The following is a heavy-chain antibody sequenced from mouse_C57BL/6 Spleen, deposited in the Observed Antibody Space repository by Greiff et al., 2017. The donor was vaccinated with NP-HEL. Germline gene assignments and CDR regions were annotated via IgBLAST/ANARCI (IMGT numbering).Heavy chain of an antibody. CDR2: IWRGGST. CDR1: GFSLTSYG. CDR3: ATLYYVSSETFGY. Sequence: QVQLQQSGPGLVQPSQSLSITCTVSGFSLTSYGVHWVRQSPGKGLEWLGVIWRGGSTDYNAAFMSRLSITKDNSKSQVFFKMNSLQADDTAIYYCATLYYVSSETFGYWGQGTTLTVSS. V-gene: IGHV2-5*01. D-gene: IGHD1-1*01. J-gene: IGHJ2*01.